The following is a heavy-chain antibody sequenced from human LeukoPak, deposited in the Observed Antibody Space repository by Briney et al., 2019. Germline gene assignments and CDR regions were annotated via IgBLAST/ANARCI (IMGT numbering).Heavy chain of an antibody. D-gene: IGHD2-2*01. V-gene: IGHV1-69*06. CDR2: IIPIFGTA. J-gene: IGHJ4*02. CDR1: GDTFSSYA. Sequence: AAVKVSCKASGDTFSSYAISWVRQAPGQGLEWMGGIIPIFGTANYAQKFQGRVTITADKSTSTAYMELSSLRSEDTAVYYCARGHCRSTSCYGGGFDYWGQGTLVTVSS. CDR3: ARGHCRSTSCYGGGFDY.